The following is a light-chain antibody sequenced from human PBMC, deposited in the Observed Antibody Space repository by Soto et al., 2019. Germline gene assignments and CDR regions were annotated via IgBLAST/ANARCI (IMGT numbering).Light chain of an antibody. CDR1: QSISTW. J-gene: IGKJ2*01. CDR3: QQYNSYPRT. V-gene: IGKV1-5*01. Sequence: DIRMTQSPSTLSASVGDRVTITCRASQSISTWLAWYQQKPGKAPQLLMYDASSLESGVASRFSGSGSGTEFTLTISSLQPDDCATYYCQQYNSYPRTFGQGTKLEIK. CDR2: DAS.